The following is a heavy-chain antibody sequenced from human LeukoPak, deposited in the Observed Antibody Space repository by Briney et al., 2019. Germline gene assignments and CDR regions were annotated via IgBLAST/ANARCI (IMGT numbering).Heavy chain of an antibody. CDR2: IYYSGST. Sequence: SETLSLTCTVSGGSISSYYWSWIRQPPGKGLEWIGYIYYSGSTNYNPSLKSRVTISVDTSKNQFSLKLSSVTAADTAVYYCARDYYDSSGYYVNDYWGRGTLVAVSS. J-gene: IGHJ4*02. V-gene: IGHV4-59*01. D-gene: IGHD3-22*01. CDR3: ARDYYDSSGYYVNDY. CDR1: GGSISSYY.